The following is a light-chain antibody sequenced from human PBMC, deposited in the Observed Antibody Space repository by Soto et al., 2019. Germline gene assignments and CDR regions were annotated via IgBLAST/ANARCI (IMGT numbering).Light chain of an antibody. Sequence: QLVLTQSPSASASLGASVKLTCTLSSGHSSYAIAWHQQQPEKGPRYLMKLYTDGSYSKGDGIPDRFSGSSSGAERYLTISSLQSEDEADYYCQTWGTGIGVFGGGTKLIVL. V-gene: IGLV4-69*01. J-gene: IGLJ3*02. CDR1: SGHSSYA. CDR2: LYTDGSY. CDR3: QTWGTGIGV.